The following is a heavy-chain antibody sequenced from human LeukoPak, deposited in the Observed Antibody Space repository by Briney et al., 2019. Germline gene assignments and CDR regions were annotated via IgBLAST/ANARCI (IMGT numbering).Heavy chain of an antibody. CDR1: GGSITSYY. CDR2: IYYSGST. CDR3: ARRVHYYGSGSFDY. V-gene: IGHV4-59*01. Sequence: PSETLSLTCTVSGGSITSYYWSWIRQPPGKGLEWIGYIYYSGSTNYNPSLKSRVTISVDTSKNQLSLKLSSVTAADTAVYYCARRVHYYGSGSFDYWGQGTLVTVSS. J-gene: IGHJ4*02. D-gene: IGHD3-10*01.